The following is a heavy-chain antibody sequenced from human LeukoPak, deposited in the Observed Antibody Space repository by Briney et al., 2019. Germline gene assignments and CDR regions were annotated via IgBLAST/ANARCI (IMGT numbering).Heavy chain of an antibody. J-gene: IGHJ3*02. CDR3: AKDITAMAHDAFDI. Sequence: SETLSLTCTVSGGSISSYYWSWIRQPPGKGLEWIGYIYYSGSTNYNPSLKSRVTISVDTSKNQFSLKLSSVTAADTALYYCAKDITAMAHDAFDIWGQGTMVTVSS. CDR2: IYYSGST. CDR1: GGSISSYY. V-gene: IGHV4-59*12. D-gene: IGHD5-18*01.